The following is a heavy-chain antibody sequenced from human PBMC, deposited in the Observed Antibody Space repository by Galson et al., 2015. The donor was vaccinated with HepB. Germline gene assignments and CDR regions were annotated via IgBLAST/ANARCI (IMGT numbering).Heavy chain of an antibody. CDR1: GFTFSSYW. J-gene: IGHJ6*02. V-gene: IGHV3-7*03. D-gene: IGHD2-2*01. Sequence: SLRLSCAASGFTFSSYWMSWVRQAPGKGLEWVANIKQDGSEKYYVDSVKGRFTISRDNAKNSLYLQMNSLRAEDTAVYYCARAERYCSSTSCYGYYYYGMDVWGQGTTVTVSS. CDR2: IKQDGSEK. CDR3: ARAERYCSSTSCYGYYYYGMDV.